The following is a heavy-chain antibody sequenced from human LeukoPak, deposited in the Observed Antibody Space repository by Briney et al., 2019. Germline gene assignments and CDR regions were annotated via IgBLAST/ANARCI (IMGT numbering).Heavy chain of an antibody. Sequence: ASVKVSCKASGYTFTSYYMHWVRQAPGQGLEWMGIINPSGGSTSYAQKFQGRVTMTRDTSTSTVYMELSSLRSEDTAVYYCASRSGGPYYFDYWGQGTLVTVSS. D-gene: IGHD3-10*01. CDR2: INPSGGST. CDR1: GYTFTSYY. V-gene: IGHV1-46*01. J-gene: IGHJ4*02. CDR3: ASRSGGPYYFDY.